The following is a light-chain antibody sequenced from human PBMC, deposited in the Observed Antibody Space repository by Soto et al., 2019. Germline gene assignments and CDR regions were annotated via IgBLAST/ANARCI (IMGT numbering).Light chain of an antibody. V-gene: IGLV2-8*01. Sequence: QSVLTQPPSASGSPGQSVTISCTGTSSDVGGYNYVSWYQRHPGKAPNLMIFEVSKRPSGVPDRFSGSKSGNTASLTVSGLQAEDEADYYCSSYAGSNRVFGSGTKVTVL. CDR2: EVS. CDR3: SSYAGSNRV. CDR1: SSDVGGYNY. J-gene: IGLJ1*01.